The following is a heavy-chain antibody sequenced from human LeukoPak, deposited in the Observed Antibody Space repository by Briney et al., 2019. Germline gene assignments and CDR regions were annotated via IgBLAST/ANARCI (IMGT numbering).Heavy chain of an antibody. V-gene: IGHV3-23*01. CDR3: VKGNWHKPEVFDY. CDR1: GFTFSSYA. D-gene: IGHD1/OR15-1a*01. J-gene: IGHJ4*02. CDR2: ISGSGGSGSGSST. Sequence: PGGSLRLSCAASGFTFSSYAMNWVRQAPGKGPEWVSTISGSGGSGSGSSTYYADSVKGRFTISRDNSKNMLYLQMNSLRAEDTAMYYCVKGNWHKPEVFDYWGQGCLVTVSS.